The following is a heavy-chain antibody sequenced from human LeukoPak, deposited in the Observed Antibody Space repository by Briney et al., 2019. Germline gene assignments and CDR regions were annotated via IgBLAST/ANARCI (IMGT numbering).Heavy chain of an antibody. D-gene: IGHD3-22*01. CDR2: INHRGSI. CDR1: GGSFSGYY. J-gene: IGHJ6*03. V-gene: IGHV4-34*01. Sequence: SETLSLTCAVYGGSFSGYYWSWIRQAPGKGLEWIGEINHRGSINYNPSLKSRVTISVDTSKNQFSLKLSSVTAADTAVYYCTRGSIAYYYMDVWGKGTTVTISS. CDR3: TRGSIAYYYMDV.